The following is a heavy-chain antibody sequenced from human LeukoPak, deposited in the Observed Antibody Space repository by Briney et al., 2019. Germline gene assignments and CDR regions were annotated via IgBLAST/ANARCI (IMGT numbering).Heavy chain of an antibody. Sequence: GGSLRLSCAASGFTFSSYWMHWVRQAPGKGLVWVSRINSDGSSTSYADSVKGRFTISRDNAKNTLYLQMNSLRAEDTAVYYCARVRLFGYCSGGSCYPDWYFDLWGRGTLVTVSS. D-gene: IGHD2-15*01. CDR3: ARVRLFGYCSGGSCYPDWYFDL. CDR1: GFTFSSYW. V-gene: IGHV3-74*01. J-gene: IGHJ2*01. CDR2: INSDGSST.